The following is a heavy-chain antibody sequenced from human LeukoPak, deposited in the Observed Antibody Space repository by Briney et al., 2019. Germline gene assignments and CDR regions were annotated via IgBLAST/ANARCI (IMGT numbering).Heavy chain of an antibody. CDR1: GFSFSNHW. V-gene: IGHV3-7*03. CDR2: INPDGTEK. J-gene: IGHJ4*02. D-gene: IGHD6-19*01. Sequence: GGSLRLSCAASGFSFSNHWMIRVRQAPGEGLEWVATINPDGTEKRYVDSVKGRFTISRDNGKNSLYLQMNSLRAEDTAVYYCARSADEGYSSGWYAKNFDYWGQGTLVTVSS. CDR3: ARSADEGYSSGWYAKNFDY.